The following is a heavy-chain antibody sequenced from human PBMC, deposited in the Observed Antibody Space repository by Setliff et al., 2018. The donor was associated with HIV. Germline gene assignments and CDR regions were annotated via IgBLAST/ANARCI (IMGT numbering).Heavy chain of an antibody. Sequence: SISAYYWSWIRQPPGKGLEWIGDIFYTGSTNYNPSLKSRVTISIDTSKNQFSLKLSSVTAADTAVYYCARQRGGRVTIFGVSGGWFDPWGQGTLVTVSS. D-gene: IGHD3-3*01. CDR1: SISAYY. CDR2: IFYTGST. CDR3: ARQRGGRVTIFGVSGGWFDP. V-gene: IGHV4-59*08. J-gene: IGHJ5*02.